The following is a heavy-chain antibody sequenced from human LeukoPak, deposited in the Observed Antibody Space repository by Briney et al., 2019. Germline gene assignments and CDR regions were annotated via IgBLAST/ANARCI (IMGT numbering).Heavy chain of an antibody. J-gene: IGHJ4*02. CDR1: GFTFSSYE. CDR3: ARDGAPSRPLDY. V-gene: IGHV3-48*03. D-gene: IGHD3-16*01. Sequence: PGGSLRLSCAASGFTFSSYEMNWVHQAPGKGLEWVSYISSSGSTIYYADSVKGRFTISRDNAKNSLYLQMNSLRDEDTAVYYCARDGAPSRPLDYWGQGTLVTVSS. CDR2: ISSSGSTI.